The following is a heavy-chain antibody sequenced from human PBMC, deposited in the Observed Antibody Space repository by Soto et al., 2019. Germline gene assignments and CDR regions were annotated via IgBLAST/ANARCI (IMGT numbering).Heavy chain of an antibody. J-gene: IGHJ6*02. Sequence: QVQLVQSGAEVKKPGSSVTVSCKASGGTFSSYAISWARQAPGQGLEWMGGIIPSFGTANYAQKFQGRGTITADESTSTAYMELSRLRSEDTAVYYCARGACSGGSCYSGLSRGYYYYGMDVWGQGTTVTVSS. CDR2: IIPSFGTA. D-gene: IGHD2-15*01. V-gene: IGHV1-69*01. CDR3: ARGACSGGSCYSGLSRGYYYYGMDV. CDR1: GGTFSSYA.